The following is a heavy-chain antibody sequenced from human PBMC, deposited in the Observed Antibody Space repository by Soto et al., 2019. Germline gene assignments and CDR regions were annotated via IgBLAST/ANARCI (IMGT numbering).Heavy chain of an antibody. D-gene: IGHD3-3*01. CDR1: GFTFSSYW. Sequence: FLRLSCAASGFTFSSYWMSWVRQAPGKGLEWVANIKQDGSEKYYVDSVKGRFTISRDNAKNSLYLQMNSLRAEDTAVYYCAREREDRITIFGTNFYGMDVWGQGTTVTVSS. J-gene: IGHJ6*02. V-gene: IGHV3-7*03. CDR3: AREREDRITIFGTNFYGMDV. CDR2: IKQDGSEK.